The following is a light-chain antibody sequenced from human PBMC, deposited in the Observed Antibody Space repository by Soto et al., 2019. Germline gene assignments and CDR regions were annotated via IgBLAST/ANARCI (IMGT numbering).Light chain of an antibody. J-gene: IGLJ3*02. CDR2: EVS. CDR3: SSYTSTSTLIL. CDR1: SSDVGGYNY. Sequence: QSALTQPASVSGSPGQSVTISCTGTSSDVGGYNYVSWYQHHPGKAPKLMIYEVSGRPSGVSNRFSGSKSGTTASLTISGLQAEDEADYYCSSYTSTSTLILFGGGTKLTVL. V-gene: IGLV2-14*01.